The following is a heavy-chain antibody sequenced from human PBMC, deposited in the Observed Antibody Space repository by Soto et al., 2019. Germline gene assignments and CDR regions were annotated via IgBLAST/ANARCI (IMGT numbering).Heavy chain of an antibody. CDR1: GFTFTRYS. V-gene: IGHV3-23*01. CDR3: SKGMYYYDSSGYRLFDY. D-gene: IGHD3-22*01. J-gene: IGHJ4*02. Sequence: GGSLRLSCAASGFTFTRYSMNWVRQAPGKGLEWVSGISVSGGTTYYADSVRGRFTVSRDNSKNSVFLQMNSLRAEDTAVYFCSKGMYYYDSSGYRLFDYWGQGTLVTVSS. CDR2: ISVSGGTT.